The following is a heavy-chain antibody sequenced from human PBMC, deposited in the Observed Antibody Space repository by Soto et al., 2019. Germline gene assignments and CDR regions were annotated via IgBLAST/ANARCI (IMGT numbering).Heavy chain of an antibody. CDR3: ARGSYYDSSDKDNYYNCMHA. D-gene: IGHD3-22*01. V-gene: IGHV1-2*04. CDR1: GYTFTGYY. CDR2: INPNSGGT. Sequence: GASVKVSCKASGYTFTGYYMHWVRQAPGQGLEWMGWINPNSGGTNYAQKFQGWVTMTRDTSISTAYMELSRLRSDDTAVYYCARGSYYDSSDKDNYYNCMHAWGHGITVT. J-gene: IGHJ6*02.